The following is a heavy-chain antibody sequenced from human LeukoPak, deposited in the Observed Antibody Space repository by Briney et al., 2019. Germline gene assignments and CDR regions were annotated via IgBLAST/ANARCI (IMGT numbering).Heavy chain of an antibody. CDR3: AKAPVTSCRGAYCYPFDC. V-gene: IGHV3-21*04. Sequence: GGSLRLSCAASGFIFSTYSMKWVRQAPGKGLEWVSSISSSSGFIYYADSVKGRFTISRDNAKNSLYLQMNSLRAEDAAVYFWAKAPVTSCRGAYCYPFDCWGQGTLVTVSS. CDR1: GFIFSTYS. D-gene: IGHD2-21*01. J-gene: IGHJ4*02. CDR2: ISSSSGFI.